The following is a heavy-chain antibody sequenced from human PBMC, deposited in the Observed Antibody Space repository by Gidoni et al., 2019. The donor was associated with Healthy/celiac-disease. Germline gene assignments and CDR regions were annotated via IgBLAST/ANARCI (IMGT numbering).Heavy chain of an antibody. V-gene: IGHV1-8*01. CDR3: ATGGPFDY. D-gene: IGHD6-25*01. Sequence: QLQLVQSGAEETKPAASGKVSCTASGYTFTSYDSNWVRQATGPGLEWMGWLNPNSGNTGYAQKFQSSFTMTKNTSISTAYMGLSSLRSGDTAVYYCATGGPFDYWGQGTLVTVSS. CDR2: LNPNSGNT. J-gene: IGHJ4*02. CDR1: GYTFTSYD.